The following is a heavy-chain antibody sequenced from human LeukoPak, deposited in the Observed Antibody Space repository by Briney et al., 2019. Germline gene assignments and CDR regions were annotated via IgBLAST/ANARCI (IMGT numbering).Heavy chain of an antibody. D-gene: IGHD3-22*01. V-gene: IGHV4-59*01. CDR2: IYYRGST. Sequence: SETLSLTCTVSGGSISSYYWSWIRQPPGKGLEWIGYIYYRGSTNYNPSLKSRVTISVDTSKNQFSLKLSSVTAADTAVYYCARVWPADYYDSSGYPIGDAFDIWGQGTMVTVSS. J-gene: IGHJ3*02. CDR3: ARVWPADYYDSSGYPIGDAFDI. CDR1: GGSISSYY.